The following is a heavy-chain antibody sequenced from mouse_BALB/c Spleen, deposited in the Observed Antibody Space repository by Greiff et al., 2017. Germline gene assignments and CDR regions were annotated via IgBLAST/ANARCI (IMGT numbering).Heavy chain of an antibody. Sequence: EVQLVESGPGLVKPSQSLSLTCSVTGYSITSGYYWNWIRQFPGNKLEWMGYISYDGSNNYNPSLKNRISITRDTSKNQFFLKLNSVTTEDTATYYCARVDDGYWYFDVWGAGTTVTVSS. J-gene: IGHJ1*01. D-gene: IGHD2-3*01. V-gene: IGHV3-6*02. CDR1: GYSITSGYY. CDR3: ARVDDGYWYFDV. CDR2: ISYDGSN.